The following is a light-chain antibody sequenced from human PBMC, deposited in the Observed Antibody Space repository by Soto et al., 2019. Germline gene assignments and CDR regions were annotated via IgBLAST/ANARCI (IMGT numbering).Light chain of an antibody. V-gene: IGKV3-11*01. CDR2: DAS. Sequence: EIVLTQSPATLSLSPGERATLSCRASQSVSSYLAWYQQKPGQAPRLLIYDASSRATGVPDRFSGSGSGTDFTLTISRLQSEDSAVYYCQQYKDWWTFGQGTKVDIK. J-gene: IGKJ1*01. CDR1: QSVSSY. CDR3: QQYKDWWT.